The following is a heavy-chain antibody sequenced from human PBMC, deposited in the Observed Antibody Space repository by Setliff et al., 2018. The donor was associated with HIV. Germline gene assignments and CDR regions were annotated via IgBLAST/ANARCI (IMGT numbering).Heavy chain of an antibody. CDR2: ISPYNGNT. CDR3: ANSVTDASYWYFIH. V-gene: IGHV1-18*01. Sequence: ASVKVSCKAFGYSFANYGITWVRQAPGQGLEWMGWISPYNGNTNYAQKLQDRVTMTTDTSTNTAYMELRSLRSDDTAVYYCANSVTDASYWYFIHWGRGSPVTVSS. D-gene: IGHD4-17*01. CDR1: GYSFANYG. J-gene: IGHJ2*01.